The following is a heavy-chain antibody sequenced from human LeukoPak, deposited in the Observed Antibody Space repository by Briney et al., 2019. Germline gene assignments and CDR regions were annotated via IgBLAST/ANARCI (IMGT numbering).Heavy chain of an antibody. J-gene: IGHJ4*02. CDR3: AKLGMAVAGTIPLDY. CDR1: GFTFSSYG. CDR2: ISYDGSNK. V-gene: IGHV3-30*18. Sequence: GGSLRLSCAASGFTFSSYGMHWVRQAPGKGLEWVAVISYDGSNKYYADSVKGRFTISRDNSKNTLYLQMNSLRAEDTAVYYCAKLGMAVAGTIPLDYWGQGTLVTVSS. D-gene: IGHD6-19*01.